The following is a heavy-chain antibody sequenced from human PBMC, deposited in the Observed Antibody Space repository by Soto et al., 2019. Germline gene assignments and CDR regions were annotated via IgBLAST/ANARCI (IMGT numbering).Heavy chain of an antibody. Sequence: SETLCLTCAVSGGSISSSNWWSWVRQPPGKGLEWIGEIYHSGSTNYNPSLKSRVTISVDKSKNQFSLKLSSVTAADTAVYYCASSGFGELPYGMDVWGQGTTATVSS. CDR1: GGSISSSNW. D-gene: IGHD3-10*01. CDR2: IYHSGST. V-gene: IGHV4-4*02. J-gene: IGHJ6*02. CDR3: ASSGFGELPYGMDV.